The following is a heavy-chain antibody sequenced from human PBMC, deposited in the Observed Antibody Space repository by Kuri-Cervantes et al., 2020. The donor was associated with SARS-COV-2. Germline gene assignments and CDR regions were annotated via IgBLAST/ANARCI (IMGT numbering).Heavy chain of an antibody. V-gene: IGHV3-23*01. CDR2: IGGSGVRT. J-gene: IGHJ2*01. D-gene: IGHD6-19*01. Sequence: GGSLRLSCAASGFTFSSYAMNWVRQAPGKGLEWVSVIGGSGVRTNYADSVKGRFTISRDNSKNTVNLQMNSLRGEDTALYYCARAGYSTGWFPDWYFDLWGRGTLVTVSS. CDR1: GFTFSSYA. CDR3: ARAGYSTGWFPDWYFDL.